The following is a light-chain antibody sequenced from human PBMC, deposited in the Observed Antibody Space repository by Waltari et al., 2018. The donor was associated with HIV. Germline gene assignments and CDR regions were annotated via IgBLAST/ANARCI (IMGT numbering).Light chain of an antibody. J-gene: IGLJ2*01. CDR1: SSDVGGYNY. CDR2: EVS. Sequence: QSALTQPASVSGSPGQSITISCTGTSSDVGGYNYVSWYQQHPGKSPKLLVYEVSNRPSGVSHRFSGCKSGNTASRISSGLQAEDEADYYCSSYTSSSTLAVFGGGTKLTVL. V-gene: IGLV2-14*01. CDR3: SSYTSSSTLAV.